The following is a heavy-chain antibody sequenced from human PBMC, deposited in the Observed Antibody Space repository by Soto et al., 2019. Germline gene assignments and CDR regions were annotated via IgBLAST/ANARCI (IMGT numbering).Heavy chain of an antibody. Sequence: GGSLRLSCAASGFTFSSYGMHWVRQAPGKGLEWVAVIWYDGSNKYYADSVKGRFTISRDNSKNTLYLQMNSLRAEDTAVYYCARDRSFSYFDYWGQGTLVTVS. V-gene: IGHV3-33*01. CDR1: GFTFSSYG. CDR2: IWYDGSNK. J-gene: IGHJ4*02. CDR3: ARDRSFSYFDY.